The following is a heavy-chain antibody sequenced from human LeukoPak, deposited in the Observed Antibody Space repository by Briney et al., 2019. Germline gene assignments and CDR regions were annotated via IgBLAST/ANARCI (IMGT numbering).Heavy chain of an antibody. CDR1: GFTFGTYS. V-gene: IGHV3-21*01. Sequence: PGGSLRLSCVVSGFTFGTYSMNWVRQAPGKGLEWVSSISSFSTSVYYADSVKGRFTISRDSAKNSLYLQMSSLRAEDTAVYYCTRDHEYWSVTDYWGQGTLVTVSS. D-gene: IGHD2/OR15-2a*01. CDR2: ISSFSTSV. CDR3: TRDHEYWSVTDY. J-gene: IGHJ4*02.